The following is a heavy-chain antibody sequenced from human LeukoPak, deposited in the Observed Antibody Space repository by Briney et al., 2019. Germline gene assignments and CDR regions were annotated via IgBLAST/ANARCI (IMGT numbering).Heavy chain of an antibody. CDR1: GFIFSSYA. J-gene: IGHJ4*02. D-gene: IGHD5-24*01. CDR3: AKVQEMDTILPPFHY. V-gene: IGHV3-23*01. Sequence: GGSLRLSCAASGFIFSSYAMSWVRQVPGKGLEWVSAISGSGGNTFYADSVKGRFTISRDNSKNTLYLQVNSLRAADTAIYYCAKVQEMDTILPPFHYWGQGTLVTVSS. CDR2: ISGSGGNT.